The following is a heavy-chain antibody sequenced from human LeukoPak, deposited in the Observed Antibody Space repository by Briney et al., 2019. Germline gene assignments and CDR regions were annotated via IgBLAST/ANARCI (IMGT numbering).Heavy chain of an antibody. V-gene: IGHV3-7*03. Sequence: GGSLRLSCAASGLTFSSYWMNWARQAPGKGLEWVASISLNGNVNYYVDSVKGRFTISRDNAKNSLYLQMSNLRAEDTAVYFCARGGGLDVWGQGATVTVSS. CDR3: ARGGGLDV. D-gene: IGHD3-16*01. CDR1: GLTFSSYW. CDR2: ISLNGNVN. J-gene: IGHJ6*02.